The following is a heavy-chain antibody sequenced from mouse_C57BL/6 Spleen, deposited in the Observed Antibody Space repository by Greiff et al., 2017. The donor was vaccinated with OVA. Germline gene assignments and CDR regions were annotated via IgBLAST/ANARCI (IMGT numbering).Heavy chain of an antibody. V-gene: IGHV1-52*01. CDR1: GYPSTSYW. J-gene: IGHJ2*01. CDR2: IDPSDSVT. Sequence: QVQLQQLGAELLRPGSSVKLSCKASGYPSTSYWMHWVKQRPIQGLEWFGNIDPSDSVTHYNQKFKDKATLTEDKSSSTAYMQRSSLTSEDSAVYYCARRDDYDDGDDWGQGTTLTVSS. D-gene: IGHD2-4*01. CDR3: ARRDDYDDGDD.